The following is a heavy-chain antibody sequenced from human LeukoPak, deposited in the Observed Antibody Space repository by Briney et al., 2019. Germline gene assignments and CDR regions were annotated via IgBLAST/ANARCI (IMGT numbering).Heavy chain of an antibody. D-gene: IGHD6-13*01. J-gene: IGHJ6*02. Sequence: SETLSLTCAVSGDSISSNNWWNWIRQPPGKGLEWIGEIFHSGATNYNPSLKSRVTISVDKSKNQFSLELTSVTAADTAVYFCVREGVDEQNYYYGMDVWGQGTTVTVSS. CDR3: VREGVDEQNYYYGMDV. CDR1: GDSISSNNW. CDR2: IFHSGAT. V-gene: IGHV4-4*02.